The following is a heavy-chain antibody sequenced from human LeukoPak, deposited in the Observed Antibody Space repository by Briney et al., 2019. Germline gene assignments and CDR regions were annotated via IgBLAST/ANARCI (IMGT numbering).Heavy chain of an antibody. J-gene: IGHJ4*02. Sequence: PGESLKISCKGSGYYFTSYWIGWVRQIPGKGLEWMGIIYPGDSDTRYSPSFQGQVTISADKSISTAYLQWSSLKASDTAMYYCARRGYDSSAPPDYWGQGTLVTVSS. CDR1: GYYFTSYW. V-gene: IGHV5-51*01. CDR2: IYPGDSDT. D-gene: IGHD3-22*01. CDR3: ARRGYDSSAPPDY.